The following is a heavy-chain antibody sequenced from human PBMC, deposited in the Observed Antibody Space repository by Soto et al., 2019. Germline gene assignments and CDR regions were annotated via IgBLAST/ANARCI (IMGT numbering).Heavy chain of an antibody. D-gene: IGHD4-4*01. V-gene: IGHV4-59*01. Sequence: QVQLQESGPGLVKPSETLSLTCTVSGGSISSYYWTWIRQPPGKGLEWIGYIYYSGSTNYNPSLKRRVTISVDTSKNQFSLKLSSVTAADTAVYYCARDNYDAFDIWGQGTMVTVSS. J-gene: IGHJ3*02. CDR3: ARDNYDAFDI. CDR1: GGSISSYY. CDR2: IYYSGST.